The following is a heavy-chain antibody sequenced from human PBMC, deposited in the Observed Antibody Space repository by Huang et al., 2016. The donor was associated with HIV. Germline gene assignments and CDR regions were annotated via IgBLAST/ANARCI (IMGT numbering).Heavy chain of an antibody. D-gene: IGHD3-10*01. Sequence: QVQLVESGGGVVEPGRSLRVSCAASGFSFSDSGMHWVRQGPGKGLEWVAVISYDGRNKVYADAVKGRFTISRDNSKNTVYLQMNSLRAGDTAVYYCAKDRRAYYYGSGIEYWGQGARVTVSS. CDR3: AKDRRAYYYGSGIEY. CDR1: GFSFSDSG. V-gene: IGHV3-30*18. J-gene: IGHJ4*02. CDR2: ISYDGRNK.